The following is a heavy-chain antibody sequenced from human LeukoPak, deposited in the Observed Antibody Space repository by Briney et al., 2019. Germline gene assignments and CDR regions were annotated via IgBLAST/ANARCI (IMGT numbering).Heavy chain of an antibody. D-gene: IGHD5-12*01. Sequence: SETLSLTCTVSGGSISSSSYYWGWIRQPPGKGLEWIGSIYYSGSTYYNPSLKSRVTISVDTSKNQFSLKLSSVTAADTAVYYCARQPWLHGGLIDCWGQRTLVTVSS. CDR3: ARQPWLHGGLIDC. CDR2: IYYSGST. V-gene: IGHV4-39*01. J-gene: IGHJ4*02. CDR1: GGSISSSSYY.